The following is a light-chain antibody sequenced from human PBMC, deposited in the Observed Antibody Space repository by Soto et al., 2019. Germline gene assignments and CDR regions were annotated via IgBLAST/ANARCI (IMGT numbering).Light chain of an antibody. CDR1: RGHSSYA. CDR3: QTWDTGIVV. Sequence: QPVLTQSPSASASLGASVKLTCTLSRGHSSYAIAWHQQQPEKGPRYLMKLNSDGSHSKGDGIPDRFSGSSSGAERYLTISSLQSEDEADYYCQTWDTGIVVFGGGTQLTVL. V-gene: IGLV4-69*01. CDR2: LNSDGSH. J-gene: IGLJ2*01.